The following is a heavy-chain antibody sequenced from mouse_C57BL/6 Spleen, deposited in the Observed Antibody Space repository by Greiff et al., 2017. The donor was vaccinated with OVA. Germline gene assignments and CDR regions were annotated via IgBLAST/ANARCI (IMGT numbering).Heavy chain of an antibody. J-gene: IGHJ1*03. V-gene: IGHV3-6*01. CDR1: GYSITSGYY. CDR3: ASHGSSYGYFDV. D-gene: IGHD1-1*01. CDR2: ISYDGSN. Sequence: EVQLQESGPGLVKPSQSLSLTCSVTGYSITSGYYWNWIRQFPGNKLEWMGYISYDGSNNYNPSLKNRISITRDTSKNQFFLKLNSVTTEDTATYDCASHGSSYGYFDVWGTGTTVTVSS.